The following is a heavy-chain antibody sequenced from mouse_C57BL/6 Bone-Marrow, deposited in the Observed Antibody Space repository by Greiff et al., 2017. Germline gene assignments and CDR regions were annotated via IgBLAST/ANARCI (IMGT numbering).Heavy chain of an antibody. Sequence: QVQLQQSGAELVQPGASVKLSCKASGYTFTSYWMHWVQQTPGRGLEWIGRIDPDSGGTKYNEKFKSMATLTGDKTYSTAYMQISSLTSEDTAFYYCARGYGTAWDYWGQGTSVTVSS. CDR1: GYTFTSYW. D-gene: IGHD1-1*01. CDR3: ARGYGTAWDY. V-gene: IGHV1-62-3*01. CDR2: IDPDSGGT. J-gene: IGHJ4*01.